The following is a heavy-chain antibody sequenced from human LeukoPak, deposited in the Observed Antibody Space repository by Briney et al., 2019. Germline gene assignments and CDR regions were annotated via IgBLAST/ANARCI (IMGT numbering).Heavy chain of an antibody. CDR3: ARPNPKRAKMATITGGFDY. J-gene: IGHJ4*02. CDR2: IKSKTDGGTT. D-gene: IGHD5-24*01. Sequence: PGGSLRLSCAASGFTFNNAWMSWVRQAPGKGLEWVGRIKSKTDGGTTDYAAPVKGRFTISRDDSINTLYLQMNSLRAEDTAVYYCARPNPKRAKMATITGGFDYWGQGTLVTVSS. V-gene: IGHV3-15*01. CDR1: GFTFNNAW.